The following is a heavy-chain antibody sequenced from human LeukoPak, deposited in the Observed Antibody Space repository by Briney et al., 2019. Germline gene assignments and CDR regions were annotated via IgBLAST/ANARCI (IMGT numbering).Heavy chain of an antibody. J-gene: IGHJ3*02. CDR3: ARDPTAMEAFDI. Sequence: SVKVSCKASGYTFTGYYMHWVRQAPGQGLEWMGWINPNSGGTNYAQKFQGRVTMTRDTSISTAYMELSRLRSDDTAVYYCARDPTAMEAFDIWGQGTMVTVSS. V-gene: IGHV1-2*02. D-gene: IGHD5-18*01. CDR1: GYTFTGYY. CDR2: INPNSGGT.